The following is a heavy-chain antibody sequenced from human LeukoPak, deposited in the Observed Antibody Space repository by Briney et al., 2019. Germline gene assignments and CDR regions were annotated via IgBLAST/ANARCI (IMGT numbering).Heavy chain of an antibody. V-gene: IGHV4-34*01. CDR1: GVSFSGYY. D-gene: IGHD2-8*01. CDR2: INHSGST. CDR3: ADRENYCTNGVCYSDGMDV. Sequence: KPSETLSLTCAVYGVSFSGYYWSWIRQPPGKGLEWIGEINHSGSTNYNPSLKSRVTISVDTSKTQFSLQLRSVPAADTAVYYCADRENYCTNGVCYSDGMDVWGQGTTVTVSS. J-gene: IGHJ6*02.